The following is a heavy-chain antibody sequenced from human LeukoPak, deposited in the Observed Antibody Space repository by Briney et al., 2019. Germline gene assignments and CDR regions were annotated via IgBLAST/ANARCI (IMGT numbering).Heavy chain of an antibody. V-gene: IGHV3-30*02. Sequence: GGSLRLSCAASGFTFSSYGMHWVRQAPGKGLEWVAFIRYDGSNKYYADSVKGRFTISRDNSKNTLYLQMNSLRAEDTAVYYCAKDLANSGSWGHNFDYWGQGTLVTVSS. CDR3: AKDLANSGSWGHNFDY. CDR1: GFTFSSYG. CDR2: IRYDGSNK. D-gene: IGHD1-26*01. J-gene: IGHJ4*02.